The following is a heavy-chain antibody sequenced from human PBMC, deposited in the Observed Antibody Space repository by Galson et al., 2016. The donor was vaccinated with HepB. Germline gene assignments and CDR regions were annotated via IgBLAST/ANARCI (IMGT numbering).Heavy chain of an antibody. CDR1: GDSVSNKNVA. D-gene: IGHD6-19*01. Sequence: CAISGDSVSNKNVAWNWIRQSPSRGLEWLGGTYSKSKWHYDYADSVESRITINPDTSKNQFSLQLSSVTPEDTAVYYCARAATALRSGWRTLAPRFYYNGMDVWGQGTTVTVSS. CDR2: TYSKSKWHY. V-gene: IGHV6-1*01. J-gene: IGHJ6*02. CDR3: ARAATALRSGWRTLAPRFYYNGMDV.